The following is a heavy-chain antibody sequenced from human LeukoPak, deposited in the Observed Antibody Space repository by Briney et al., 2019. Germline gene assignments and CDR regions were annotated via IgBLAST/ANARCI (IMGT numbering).Heavy chain of an antibody. J-gene: IGHJ1*01. V-gene: IGHV3-11*04. CDR1: GFTFSDYY. D-gene: IGHD3-22*01. Sequence: GGSLRLSCAASGFTFSDYYMSWIRQAPGKGLEWVSYISSGGSTIYYADSVKGRFTISRDNAKNSLYLQMNSLRAEDTAVYYCATYSSLNRREFQYWGQGTLLTVSS. CDR3: ATYSSLNRREFQY. CDR2: ISSGGSTI.